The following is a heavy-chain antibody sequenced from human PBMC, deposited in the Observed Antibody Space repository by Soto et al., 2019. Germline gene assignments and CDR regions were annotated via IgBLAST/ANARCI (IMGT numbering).Heavy chain of an antibody. CDR3: ARESAALNWFDP. CDR2: ISSSSSTI. V-gene: IGHV3-48*02. CDR1: GFTFSSYS. Sequence: PGGSLRLSCAASGFTFSSYSMNWVRQAPGKVLEWVSYISSSSSTIYYADSVEGRFTISRDNAKNSLYLQMNSLRDEDTAVYYCARESAALNWFDPWGQGTLVTVSS. J-gene: IGHJ5*02. D-gene: IGHD2-2*01.